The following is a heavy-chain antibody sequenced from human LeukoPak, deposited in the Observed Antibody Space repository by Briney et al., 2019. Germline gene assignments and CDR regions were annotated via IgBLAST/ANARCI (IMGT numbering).Heavy chain of an antibody. V-gene: IGHV4-59*01. CDR3: ARTRYSSSWYYFDY. J-gene: IGHJ4*02. D-gene: IGHD6-13*01. CDR2: IYYSGST. CDR1: GGSISSYY. Sequence: SETLSLTCTVSGGSISSYYWSWIRQPPGKGLEWIGYIYYSGSTNYNPSLKSRVTISADTSKNQFSLKLSSVTAADTAVYYCARTRYSSSWYYFDYWGQGTLVTVSS.